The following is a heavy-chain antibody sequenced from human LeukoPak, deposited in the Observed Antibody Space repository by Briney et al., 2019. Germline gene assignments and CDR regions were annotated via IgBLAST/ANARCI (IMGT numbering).Heavy chain of an antibody. Sequence: SETLSLTCAVYGGSFSAYYWSWIRQPPGKGLEWIGEINHSGGTNYNPSLKSRVTISVDTSRNQFSLKLSSVTAADTAVYYCARSNCSGGSCYGGKKKTQLGPRWFDPWGQGTLVTVSS. CDR1: GGSFSAYY. J-gene: IGHJ5*02. V-gene: IGHV4-34*01. CDR3: ARSNCSGGSCYGGKKKTQLGPRWFDP. D-gene: IGHD2-15*01. CDR2: INHSGGT.